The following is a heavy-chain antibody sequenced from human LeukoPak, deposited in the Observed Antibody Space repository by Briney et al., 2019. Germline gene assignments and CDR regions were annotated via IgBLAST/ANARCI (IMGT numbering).Heavy chain of an antibody. CDR1: GFTFSGSA. CDR2: IRSKANSYAT. Sequence: GGTLRLSCAASGFTFSGSAIHWVRQASGKGLEWVGRIRSKANSYATAYAASVKGRFTISRDDSKNTAYLQMNSLKTEDTAVYYCTRHVLSGSYYENYWGQGTLVTVSS. V-gene: IGHV3-73*01. J-gene: IGHJ4*02. D-gene: IGHD1-26*01. CDR3: TRHVLSGSYYENY.